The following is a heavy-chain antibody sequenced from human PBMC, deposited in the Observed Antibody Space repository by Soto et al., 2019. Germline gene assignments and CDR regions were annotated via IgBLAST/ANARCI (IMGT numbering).Heavy chain of an antibody. V-gene: IGHV4-59*08. CDR1: GGSISSYY. D-gene: IGHD3-10*01. J-gene: IGHJ4*02. CDR3: ARVGGFGATTIDY. CDR2: IYYSGST. Sequence: SETLSLTCTVSGGSISSYYWSWIRQPPGKGLEWIGYIYYSGSTNYNPSLKSRVTISVDTSKNQFPLRLSSVTAADTAVYYCARVGGFGATTIDYRGQGTLDTGSS.